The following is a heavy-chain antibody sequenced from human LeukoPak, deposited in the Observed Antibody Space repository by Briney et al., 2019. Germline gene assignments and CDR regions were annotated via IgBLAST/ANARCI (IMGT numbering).Heavy chain of an antibody. Sequence: GASVKVSCKASGYTFSSYGISWVRQAAGQGLEWMGWISAYNGNTNYAQKLQGRVTMTTDTSTSTAYMELRSLRSDDTAVYYCARSLETYYFDYWGQGTLVTISS. J-gene: IGHJ4*02. V-gene: IGHV1-18*01. CDR2: ISAYNGNT. D-gene: IGHD5-24*01. CDR1: GYTFSSYG. CDR3: ARSLETYYFDY.